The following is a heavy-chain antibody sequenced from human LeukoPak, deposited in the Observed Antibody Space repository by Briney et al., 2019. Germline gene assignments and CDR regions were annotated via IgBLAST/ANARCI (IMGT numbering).Heavy chain of an antibody. J-gene: IGHJ4*02. CDR1: GGSITSSY. D-gene: IGHD7-27*01. CDR2: IYNSGNT. CDR3: ARRRWGSSNVDY. Sequence: PSETLSLTCTVSGGSITSSYWSWIRQTPGKGLEWIGYIYNSGNTNYNPSLKSRVTISVDTSKNQFSLRVTSVTAADTAVYYCARRRWGSSNVDYWGQGTLVTVSS. V-gene: IGHV4-59*08.